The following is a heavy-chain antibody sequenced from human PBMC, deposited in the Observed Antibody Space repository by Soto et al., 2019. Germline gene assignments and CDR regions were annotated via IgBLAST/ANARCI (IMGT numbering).Heavy chain of an antibody. CDR3: ARRGSGSYYDY. V-gene: IGHV3-23*01. CDR1: GFTFSSYA. D-gene: IGHD1-26*01. Sequence: EVQLLEPGGGLVQPGGSLRLSCAASGFTFSSYAMRWVRQAPVKGLEWVSAISGSGGSTYYADSVKGRFTISRDNSKNTLYLQMNSRRAEDTAVYYCARRGSGSYYDYGGQGTLVTVSS. J-gene: IGHJ4*02. CDR2: ISGSGGST.